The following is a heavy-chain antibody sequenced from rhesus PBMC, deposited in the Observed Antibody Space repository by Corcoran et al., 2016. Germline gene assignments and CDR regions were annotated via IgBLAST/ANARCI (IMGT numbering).Heavy chain of an antibody. Sequence: QVQLQESGPGLVKPSETLSLTCAVSGGSISDRYYWSWIRQPPGTGLEWIGYIYGSGGSTYYNPSLKSRVTISTDTSKNQFSLKLSAVTAADTAVYYCARESSWSEGLDSWGQGVVVTVSS. J-gene: IGHJ6*01. V-gene: IGHV4S7*01. D-gene: IGHD6-13*01. CDR1: GGSISDRYY. CDR2: IYGSGGST. CDR3: ARESSWSEGLDS.